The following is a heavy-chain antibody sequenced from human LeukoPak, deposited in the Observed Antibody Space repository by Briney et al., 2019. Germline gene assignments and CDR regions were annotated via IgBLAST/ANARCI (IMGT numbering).Heavy chain of an antibody. Sequence: SETLSLTCTVSGGSISSHYWSWIRQPPGKGLEWIGYIYYSGSTNYNPSLKSRVTISVDTSKNQFSLKLSSVTAADTAVYYCARMFPEYCYDSSGRFDYWGQGTLVTVSS. V-gene: IGHV4-59*11. CDR1: GGSISSHY. J-gene: IGHJ4*02. D-gene: IGHD3-22*01. CDR3: ARMFPEYCYDSSGRFDY. CDR2: IYYSGST.